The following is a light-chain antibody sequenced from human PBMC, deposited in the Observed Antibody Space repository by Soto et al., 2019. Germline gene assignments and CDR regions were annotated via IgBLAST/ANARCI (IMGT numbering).Light chain of an antibody. CDR3: QQYNNWPRT. V-gene: IGKV3-15*01. J-gene: IGKJ1*01. Sequence: EIVMTQSPSTLSVSPGETATLSCRASRSVSSDLAWYHQKPGQAPRLLIYGASTRATGIPARFSGSGSGTEFTLTINSLQSEDFAVYYCQQYNNWPRTFGQGTKVDI. CDR1: RSVSSD. CDR2: GAS.